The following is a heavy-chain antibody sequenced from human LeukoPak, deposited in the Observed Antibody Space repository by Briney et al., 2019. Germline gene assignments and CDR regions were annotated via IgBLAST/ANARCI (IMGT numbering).Heavy chain of an antibody. CDR3: ARDDCSSISCYHNWFDP. CDR2: IKQDGSEK. Sequence: GGSLRLSCAASGFTVSSYWMSWVRQAPGKGLEGVANIKQDGSEKYYVDSVKGRFTISRDNAKNSLYLQMNSLRAEDTAVYYCARDDCSSISCYHNWFDPWGQGTLVTVSS. V-gene: IGHV3-7*01. D-gene: IGHD2-2*01. CDR1: GFTVSSYW. J-gene: IGHJ5*02.